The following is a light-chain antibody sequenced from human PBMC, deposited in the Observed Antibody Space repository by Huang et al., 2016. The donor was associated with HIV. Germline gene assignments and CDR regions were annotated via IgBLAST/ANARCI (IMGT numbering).Light chain of an antibody. CDR2: DAS. J-gene: IGKJ5*01. V-gene: IGKV3-11*01. Sequence: EIVLTQSPATLSLSPGERATLSCRASRSVTGGSLAWYQHKPGQPPRLLIYDASNRATGIPARFSGSGSGTDFTLTISSLEPEDFAVYFCQQRNNWPPIIFGQGTRLEIK. CDR1: RSVTGGS. CDR3: QQRNNWPPII.